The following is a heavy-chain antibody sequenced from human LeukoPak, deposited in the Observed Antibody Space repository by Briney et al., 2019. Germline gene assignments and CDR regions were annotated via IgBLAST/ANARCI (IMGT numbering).Heavy chain of an antibody. D-gene: IGHD5-18*01. CDR1: GFNFSGSA. J-gene: IGHJ4*02. CDR3: ARMWIQLWLLSPFDY. Sequence: PGGSLRLSCTASGFNFSGSAMHWVRQASGKGLEWIGRIRNKANNYATAYVASVKGRFTISRDNSKNTLYLQMNSLRAEDTAVYYCARMWIQLWLLSPFDYWGQGTLVTVSS. CDR2: IRNKANNYAT. V-gene: IGHV3-73*01.